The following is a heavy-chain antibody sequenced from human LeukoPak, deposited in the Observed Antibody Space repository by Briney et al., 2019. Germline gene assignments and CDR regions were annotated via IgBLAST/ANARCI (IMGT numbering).Heavy chain of an antibody. V-gene: IGHV4-34*01. J-gene: IGHJ5*02. CDR2: INHSGNT. CDR1: GGSFRGYY. CDR3: AREAVAGANWFDP. D-gene: IGHD6-19*01. Sequence: PSETLSLTCAVYGGSFRGYYWTWIRQPPGKGLEWIGEINHSGNTKYNSSLKRRVTISVDTSKNQFSLKLSSVTAADTAVYYCAREAVAGANWFDPWGQGTLVTVSS.